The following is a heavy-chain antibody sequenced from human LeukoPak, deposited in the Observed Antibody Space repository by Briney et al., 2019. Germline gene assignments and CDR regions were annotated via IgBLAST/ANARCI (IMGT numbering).Heavy chain of an antibody. CDR1: GGSIISGGYY. D-gene: IGHD4/OR15-4a*01. Sequence: PSQTLSLTCTVSGGSIISGGYYWSWIRQHPGKGLEWIGYIYYSGFTYYNPSLKSRVAISVDTSKNQFSLKLSSVTAADTAVYYCAVSGVLTDYYFDYWGQGTLVTVSS. CDR3: AVSGVLTDYYFDY. J-gene: IGHJ4*02. CDR2: IYYSGFT. V-gene: IGHV4-31*03.